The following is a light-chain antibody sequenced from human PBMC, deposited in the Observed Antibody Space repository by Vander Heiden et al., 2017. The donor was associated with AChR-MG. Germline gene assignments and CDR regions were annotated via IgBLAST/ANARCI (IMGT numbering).Light chain of an antibody. Sequence: DIQMTQSPSSLSASVGDRVTITCRASQRINSYLNWYQQQAGKAPKLLIYAASNLQSGVPTRFSGSGSGTDFTLTISSLQPEDFATYYCQQSYSSLVTFGLGTKLEIK. CDR3: QQSYSSLVT. CDR2: AAS. J-gene: IGKJ2*01. CDR1: QRINSY. V-gene: IGKV1-39*01.